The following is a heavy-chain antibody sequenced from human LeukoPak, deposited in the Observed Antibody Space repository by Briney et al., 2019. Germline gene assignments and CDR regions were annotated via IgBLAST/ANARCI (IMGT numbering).Heavy chain of an antibody. CDR1: GGSVSTYY. V-gene: IGHV4-4*07. J-gene: IGHJ4*02. Sequence: SETLSLTCSVSGGSVSTYYWSWIRQPAGKGLEWIGRMSFSGSTNYNPSLKSRVTMSVDTSKNQFSLKLSSVTAADTAVYYCARVTGYMIEDYFDYWGQGTLVTVSS. CDR3: ARVTGYMIEDYFDY. CDR2: MSFSGST. D-gene: IGHD3-22*01.